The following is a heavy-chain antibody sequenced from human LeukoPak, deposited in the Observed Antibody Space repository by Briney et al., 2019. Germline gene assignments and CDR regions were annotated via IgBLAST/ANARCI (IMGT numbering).Heavy chain of an antibody. CDR1: GGSISSYY. Sequence: SETLSLTCTVSGGSISSYYWSWIRQPAGKGLEWIGRIYTSGSTNYNPSLKSRVTMSVDTSKNQFSLKLSSVTAADTAVYYCARAPHSYSYLYYYYAMDLWGQGTTVTVSS. D-gene: IGHD5-18*01. CDR3: ARAPHSYSYLYYYYAMDL. J-gene: IGHJ6*02. CDR2: IYTSGST. V-gene: IGHV4-4*07.